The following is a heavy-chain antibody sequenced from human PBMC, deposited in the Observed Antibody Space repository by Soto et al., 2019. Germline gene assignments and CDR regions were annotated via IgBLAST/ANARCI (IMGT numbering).Heavy chain of an antibody. CDR2: ISSGSRYI. V-gene: IGHV3-21*01. D-gene: IGHD7-27*01. CDR1: AFTLSSYS. Sequence: GGSLRLSCAACAFTLSSYSMNWSHQAAVTAEHWLSSISSGSRYIYYAVSVTRCFNICRDNAKNSLQLKMHSLRAVGTAVYYCPSGDSVGYWGQGTLVTVSS. J-gene: IGHJ4*02. CDR3: PSGDSVGY.